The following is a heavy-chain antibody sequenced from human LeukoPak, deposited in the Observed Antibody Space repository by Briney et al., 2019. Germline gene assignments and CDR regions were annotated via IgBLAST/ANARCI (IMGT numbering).Heavy chain of an antibody. Sequence: PGGSLRLSCATSGFTFSSSTFGSYTMNWVRQAPGKGLEWVSSISSTSTYIYYTDSVKGRFTISRDIANSLLYLQMNSLRADDTAAYCCARDLDYSTGFDYWGQGTLVTVSS. CDR1: GFTFSSSTFGSYT. J-gene: IGHJ4*02. D-gene: IGHD4-11*01. V-gene: IGHV3-21*01. CDR2: ISSTSTYI. CDR3: ARDLDYSTGFDY.